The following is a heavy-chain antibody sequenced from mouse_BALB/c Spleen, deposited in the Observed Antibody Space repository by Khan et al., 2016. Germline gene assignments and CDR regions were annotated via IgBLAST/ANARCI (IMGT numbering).Heavy chain of an antibody. CDR2: INTYTGEP. V-gene: IGHV9-3-1*01. J-gene: IGHJ3*01. CDR1: VYTFTNYG. CDR3: ARDGKRPFAY. D-gene: IGHD1-1*01. Sequence: QIQLVQSGPELKKPGETVKISCKASVYTFTNYGMNWVKQAPGKGLKWMAWINTYTGEPTYADDFKGRFAFSLETSASTAYLQINNLKNEDTATYFCARDGKRPFAYWGQGTLVTVSA.